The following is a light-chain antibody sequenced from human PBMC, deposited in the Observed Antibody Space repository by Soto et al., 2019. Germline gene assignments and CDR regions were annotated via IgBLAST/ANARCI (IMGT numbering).Light chain of an antibody. J-gene: IGLJ1*01. V-gene: IGLV1-47*01. Sequence: QSVLTQPPSASGTPGQRVTISCSGSSSNIGSNYVYWYQQLPGTAPKLLTYRNNQRPSGVPDRLSGSKSGTSASLAISWLRSEDEADYYCAAWDDSLSGSYVFGTGTKSPS. CDR3: AAWDDSLSGSYV. CDR2: RNN. CDR1: SSNIGSNY.